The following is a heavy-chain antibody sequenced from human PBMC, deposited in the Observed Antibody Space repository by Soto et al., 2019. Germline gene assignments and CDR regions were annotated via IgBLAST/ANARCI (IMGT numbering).Heavy chain of an antibody. D-gene: IGHD3-22*01. CDR2: IYSSGTT. CDR1: GGSISSGGYY. CDR3: AKAPYYYDSSGPDY. V-gene: IGHV4-31*03. J-gene: IGHJ4*02. Sequence: SETLSLTCTVSGGSISSGGYYWSWIRQHPGKGLEWIGYIYSSGTTYYNPSLKSRVTISVDPSKNQFSLKLSSVTAADTAVYYCAKAPYYYDSSGPDYWGQGTLVTVSS.